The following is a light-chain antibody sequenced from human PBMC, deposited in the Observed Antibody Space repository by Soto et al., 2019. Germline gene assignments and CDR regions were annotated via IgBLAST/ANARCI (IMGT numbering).Light chain of an antibody. V-gene: IGLV1-44*01. CDR3: AAWDASLGGFYV. J-gene: IGLJ1*01. CDR1: RSSVGSNT. CDR2: SNN. Sequence: QLVLTQPPSASGTPGQRVTISCSGGRSSVGSNTVNWYQHLPGTAPKLLIYSNNHRPSGVPDRFSASKAGASASLAISGLQSEDEGDYYCAAWDASLGGFYVFGSGTKLTVL.